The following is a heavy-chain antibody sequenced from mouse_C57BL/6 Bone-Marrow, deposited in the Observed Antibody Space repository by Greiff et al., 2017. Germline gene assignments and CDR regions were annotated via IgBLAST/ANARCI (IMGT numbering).Heavy chain of an antibody. J-gene: IGHJ2*01. CDR3: ARSRITTVNYFDY. Sequence: QVQLQQPGAELVMPGASVKLSCKASGYTFTSYWMHWVKQRPGPGLEWIGEIDPSDSYTNYNQKFKGKSTLTVDKSSSTAYMQLSSLTSEDSAVYYCARSRITTVNYFDYWGQGTTLTVSS. D-gene: IGHD1-1*01. V-gene: IGHV1-69*01. CDR2: IDPSDSYT. CDR1: GYTFTSYW.